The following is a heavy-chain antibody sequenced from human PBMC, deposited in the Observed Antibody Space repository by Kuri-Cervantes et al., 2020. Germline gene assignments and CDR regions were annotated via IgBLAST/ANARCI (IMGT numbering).Heavy chain of an antibody. CDR1: GFTFSSYA. J-gene: IGHJ3*02. V-gene: IGHV3-66*01. CDR2: IYSGGST. CDR3: ARESDSSGYYGPMRAFDI. D-gene: IGHD3-22*01. Sequence: GGSLRLSCAASGFTFSSYAMSWVRQAPGKGLEWVSVIYSGGSTYYADSVKGRFTISRDNSKNTLYLQMNSLRAEDTAVYYCARESDSSGYYGPMRAFDIWGQGTMVTVSS.